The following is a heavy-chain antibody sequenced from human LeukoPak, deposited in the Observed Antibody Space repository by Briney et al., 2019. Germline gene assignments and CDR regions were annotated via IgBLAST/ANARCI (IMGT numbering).Heavy chain of an antibody. Sequence: GGSLRLSCAASGFTFSSYWMSWVRQAPGKGLEWVANIKQDGSEKYYVDSVKGRFTISRDNSKNTVYLQMNRLRAEDTAVYYCAKDLLRYYGSGSYYWGQGTLVTVSS. CDR2: IKQDGSEK. D-gene: IGHD3-10*01. V-gene: IGHV3-7*03. J-gene: IGHJ4*02. CDR3: AKDLLRYYGSGSYY. CDR1: GFTFSSYW.